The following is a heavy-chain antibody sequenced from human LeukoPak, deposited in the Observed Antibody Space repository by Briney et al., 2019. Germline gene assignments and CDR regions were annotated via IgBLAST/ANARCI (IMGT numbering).Heavy chain of an antibody. Sequence: PGGSLRLSCAASGFTFSSYAMSWVRQAPGKGLEWVSALSGGGSNTYYADSVKGRFTISRDNSKNTLYLQMNSLRAEDTAVYYCAKNFGAYYYGMDVWGPGTTVTVSS. J-gene: IGHJ6*02. CDR3: AKNFGAYYYGMDV. CDR1: GFTFSSYA. D-gene: IGHD3-16*01. V-gene: IGHV3-23*01. CDR2: LSGGGSNT.